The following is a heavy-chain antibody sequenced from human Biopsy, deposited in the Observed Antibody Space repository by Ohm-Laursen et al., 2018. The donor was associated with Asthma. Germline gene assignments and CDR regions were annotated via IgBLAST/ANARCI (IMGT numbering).Heavy chain of an antibody. D-gene: IGHD1-1*01. CDR1: GFSFSNVA. Sequence: SLRLSCSASGFSFSNVAIHWVRQAPGKGLEWVGVISKDASTQDYADSVKGRFTMARDNSKNTLDLQMNSLREEDTAVYYCVRDGTDDAFDIWGQGTVVSVSS. CDR2: ISKDASTQ. J-gene: IGHJ3*02. V-gene: IGHV3-30*01. CDR3: VRDGTDDAFDI.